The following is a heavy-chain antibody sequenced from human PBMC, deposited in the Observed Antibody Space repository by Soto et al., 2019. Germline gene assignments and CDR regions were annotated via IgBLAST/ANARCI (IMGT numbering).Heavy chain of an antibody. D-gene: IGHD6-13*01. CDR2: IYYSGST. CDR1: GGSISSYY. J-gene: IGHJ5*02. CDR3: GRHHSSRWYWFNP. V-gene: IGHV4-59*01. Sequence: TSETLSLTCTVSGGSISSYYWSWIRQPPGKGLEWIGYIYYSGSTNYNPSLKSRVTISVDTSKNQFFLKLISVTAADPAVYYCGRHHSSRWYWFNPGGQATLVTVSP.